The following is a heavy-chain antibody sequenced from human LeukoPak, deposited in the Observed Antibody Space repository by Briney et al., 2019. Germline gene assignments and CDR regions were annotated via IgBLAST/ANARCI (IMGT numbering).Heavy chain of an antibody. D-gene: IGHD7-27*01. Sequence: PGGSLRLSCAASGFTFSSYAMTWVRQAPGKGLEWVSTISGSGGSTYYADSVKGRFTISRDNSKNTLYLQMNSLRAEDTAVYYCAKAKNPTGDPFDYWGQRTLVTVSS. CDR2: ISGSGGST. CDR1: GFTFSSYA. CDR3: AKAKNPTGDPFDY. V-gene: IGHV3-23*01. J-gene: IGHJ4*02.